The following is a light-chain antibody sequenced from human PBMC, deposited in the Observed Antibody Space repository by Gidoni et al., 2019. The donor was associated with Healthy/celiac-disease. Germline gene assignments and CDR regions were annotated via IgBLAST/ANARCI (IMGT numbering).Light chain of an antibody. J-gene: IGKJ4*01. CDR3: QQRSNWRLT. CDR2: DAS. CDR1: QSVSSY. Sequence: EIVLTQSPATLSLSPGERATLSCRASQSVSSYLAWYQQKPGQAPRLLIYDASNRATGIPARFSGSGSGTDFTLTISSLEPEDFAVYYCQQRSNWRLTFXGXIKVEIK. V-gene: IGKV3-11*01.